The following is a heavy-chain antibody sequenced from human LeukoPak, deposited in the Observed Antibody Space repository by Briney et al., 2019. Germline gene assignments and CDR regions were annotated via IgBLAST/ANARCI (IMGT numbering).Heavy chain of an antibody. D-gene: IGHD4-11*01. V-gene: IGHV3-30*18. J-gene: IGHJ4*02. CDR1: GFTFSSYG. Sequence: GGSLRLSCAASGFTFSSYGMYWVRQAPGKGLEWVAVISYDGSNKYYADSVKGRFTISRDNSKNTLYLQMNSLRAEDTAVYYCAKILPDTVSADYWGQGTLVTVSS. CDR3: AKILPDTVSADY. CDR2: ISYDGSNK.